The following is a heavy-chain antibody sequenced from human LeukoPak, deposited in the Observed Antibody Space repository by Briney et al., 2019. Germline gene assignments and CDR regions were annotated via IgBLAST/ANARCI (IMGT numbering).Heavy chain of an antibody. CDR2: ISYDGGDK. CDR1: GFSFNNYA. J-gene: IGHJ4*02. D-gene: IGHD4-17*01. V-gene: IGHV3-30*03. Sequence: GGSLRLSCAASGFSFNNYAMYWVRQAPGKGLEWVALISYDGGDKYYAESMKGRFTISRDNAKNSLYLQINSLRAEDTAVYYCVRDRLHYGEYEKTFDHWGQGTLVTVSS. CDR3: VRDRLHYGEYEKTFDH.